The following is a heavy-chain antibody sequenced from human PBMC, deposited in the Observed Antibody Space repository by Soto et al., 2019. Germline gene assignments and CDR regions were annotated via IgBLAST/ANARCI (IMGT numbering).Heavy chain of an antibody. V-gene: IGHV2-5*02. CDR3: AHKHHGHDYGY. J-gene: IGHJ4*02. Sequence: QITLKESGPPLVKPTQTLTLTCTFSGFSLSTSGVGVGWIRQPPGKALEWLALIYWDDDKRYSPSLKSRLTITKDTSKNQVVLTMTNMDPVDTATYHCAHKHHGHDYGYWGQGTLVTVSS. D-gene: IGHD4-17*01. CDR1: GFSLSTSGVG. CDR2: IYWDDDK.